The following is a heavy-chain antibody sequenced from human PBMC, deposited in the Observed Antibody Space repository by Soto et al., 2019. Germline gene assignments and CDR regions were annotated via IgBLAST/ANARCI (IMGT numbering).Heavy chain of an antibody. CDR2: INSDGSST. CDR3: VRTSLVVAAATREDY. D-gene: IGHD2-15*01. V-gene: IGHV3-74*01. CDR1: GFTFSSYW. Sequence: EVQLVESGGGLVQPGASLRLSCAASGFTFSSYWMHWVRQAPGKGLVWVSRINSDGSSTSYAGSVKGRFTISRDNAKNTLHRLRNSLRAEDTAVYYCVRTSLVVAAATREDYWGQGTRVTVSS. J-gene: IGHJ4*02.